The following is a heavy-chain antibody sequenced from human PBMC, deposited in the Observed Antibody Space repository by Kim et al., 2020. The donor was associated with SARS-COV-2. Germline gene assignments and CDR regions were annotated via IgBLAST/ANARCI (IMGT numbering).Heavy chain of an antibody. V-gene: IGHV1-3*01. CDR3: ARDSPRGFDY. CDR2: GNT. Sequence: GNTKYSQKLPGRITLSRDTSASPVYMELSSLTSEDTAVYYCARDSPRGFDYWGQGTLVTVSS. J-gene: IGHJ4*02.